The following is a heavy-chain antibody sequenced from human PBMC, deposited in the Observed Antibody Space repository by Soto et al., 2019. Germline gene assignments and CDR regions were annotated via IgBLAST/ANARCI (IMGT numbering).Heavy chain of an antibody. D-gene: IGHD3-10*01. V-gene: IGHV6-1*01. Sequence: TLSLTCAISGDSVSSNSATWNWIRQSPSRGLQWLGRTYYRSKWYYDYAESVKSRITINPDTSKNQFSLQLISVTPEDTAVYYCARSITGSAYFDYWGQGTLVTVS. CDR1: GDSVSSNSAT. CDR2: TYYRSKWYY. CDR3: ARSITGSAYFDY. J-gene: IGHJ4*02.